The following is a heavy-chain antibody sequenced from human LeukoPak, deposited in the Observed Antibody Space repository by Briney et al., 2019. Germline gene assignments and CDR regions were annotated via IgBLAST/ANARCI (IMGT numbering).Heavy chain of an antibody. J-gene: IGHJ4*02. CDR2: ISSTGSYI. D-gene: IGHD1-26*01. CDR3: ARDQSSGNYFYPFDY. Sequence: KAGGSLRLSCAASGFAFSSYAMNWVRQAPGKGLEWVSSISSTGSYIYYADSVEGRFTISRDNAKNSLYLQMNSLRAEDTAVYYCARDQSSGNYFYPFDYWGQGTLVTVSS. V-gene: IGHV3-21*01. CDR1: GFAFSSYA.